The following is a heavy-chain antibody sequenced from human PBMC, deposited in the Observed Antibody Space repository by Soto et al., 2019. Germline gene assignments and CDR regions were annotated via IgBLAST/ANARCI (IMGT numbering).Heavy chain of an antibody. D-gene: IGHD6-13*01. J-gene: IGHJ5*02. V-gene: IGHV4-59*01. CDR1: GGSISSYY. CDR3: ARGIAAAGTWWFDP. CDR2: IYYSGST. Sequence: ASETLSLTCTVSGGSISSYYWSWIRQPPGKGLEWIGYIYYSGSTNYNPSLKSRVTISVDTSKNQLSLKLSSVTAADTAVYYCARGIAAAGTWWFDPWGQGTLVTVSS.